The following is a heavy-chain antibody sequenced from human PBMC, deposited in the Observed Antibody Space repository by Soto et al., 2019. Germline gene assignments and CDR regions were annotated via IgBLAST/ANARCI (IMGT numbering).Heavy chain of an antibody. D-gene: IGHD1-1*01. Sequence: PSETLSLTCTVPGGSISSSPYYWGWIRQPPGKGLEWIGNIYYNGNTFYNPSLKSRVTISVNTSKNQFSLKLSSVTAADTAVYYCARHGPLSNNWNQLDYWGQGTLVTVSS. CDR3: ARHGPLSNNWNQLDY. CDR1: GGSISSSPYY. V-gene: IGHV4-39*01. CDR2: IYYNGNT. J-gene: IGHJ4*02.